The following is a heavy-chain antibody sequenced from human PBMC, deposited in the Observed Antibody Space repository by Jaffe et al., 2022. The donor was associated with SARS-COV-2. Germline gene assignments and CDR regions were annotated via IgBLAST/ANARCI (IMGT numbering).Heavy chain of an antibody. CDR3: ARAGPLYYYDSSDMEGLYAFDI. J-gene: IGHJ3*02. V-gene: IGHV3-53*01. Sequence: EVQLVESGGGLIQPGGSLRLSCAASGFTVSSNYMSWVRQAPGKGLEWVSVIYSGGSTYYADSVKGRFTISRDNSKNTLYLQMNSLRAEDTAVYYCARAGPLYYYDSSDMEGLYAFDIWGQGTMVTVSS. D-gene: IGHD3-22*01. CDR2: IYSGGST. CDR1: GFTVSSNY.